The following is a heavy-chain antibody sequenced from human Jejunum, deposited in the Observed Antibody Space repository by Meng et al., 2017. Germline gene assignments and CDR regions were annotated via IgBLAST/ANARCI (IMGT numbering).Heavy chain of an antibody. D-gene: IGHD1/OR15-1a*01. CDR1: CDSVSSPGAA. V-gene: IGHV6-1*01. CDR3: ARDYGTSRPFEY. J-gene: IGHJ4*02. CDR2: TYYRSKWYN. Sequence: QVHVHQFCPGLLKHSQTPALACAISCDSVSSPGAAWNWIRQSPSRVLEWLGRTYYRSKWYNDYAVSVKVRIAINPDTSKNQFFLQLNSVTPEDTAVYYCARDYGTSRPFEYWGQGILVTVSS.